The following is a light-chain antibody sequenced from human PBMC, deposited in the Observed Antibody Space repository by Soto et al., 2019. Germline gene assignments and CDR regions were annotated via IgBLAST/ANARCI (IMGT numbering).Light chain of an antibody. Sequence: ENVLTQSPGTLSLSPGERATLSCRASQTVSSYLTWYQQRPGHAPRLLIYGASKRATGIPDRFSGSGSGTDFTLTISRLEPEDFALYYCQQYGTSPITFGQGTRLEIK. CDR1: QTVSSY. V-gene: IGKV3-20*01. J-gene: IGKJ5*01. CDR3: QQYGTSPIT. CDR2: GAS.